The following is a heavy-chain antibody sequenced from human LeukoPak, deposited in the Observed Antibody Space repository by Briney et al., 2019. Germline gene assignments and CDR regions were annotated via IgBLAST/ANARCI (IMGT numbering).Heavy chain of an antibody. CDR1: GYTFTGYY. J-gene: IGHJ3*02. D-gene: IGHD6-13*01. Sequence: ASVKVSCKASGYTFTGYYMHWVRQAPGQGLEWMGWINPNSGGTNYAQKFQGRVTMTRDTSISTAYMELSRLRSDDTAVYYCARDPYSSSWHDAFDIWGQGTMVTVSS. CDR3: ARDPYSSSWHDAFDI. V-gene: IGHV1-2*02. CDR2: INPNSGGT.